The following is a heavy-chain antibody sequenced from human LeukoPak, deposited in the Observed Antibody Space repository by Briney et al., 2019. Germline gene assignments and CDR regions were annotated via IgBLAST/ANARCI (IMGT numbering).Heavy chain of an antibody. Sequence: ASVKVSCKASGYTFTGYYMHWVRQALGQGLKWMGWINPNSGSTNYAQKFQGRVTMTRDTSISTAYMELSRLRSDDTAVYYCARETFWSGLGYWGQGTLVTVSS. CDR1: GYTFTGYY. J-gene: IGHJ4*02. V-gene: IGHV1-2*02. CDR3: ARETFWSGLGY. CDR2: INPNSGST. D-gene: IGHD3-3*01.